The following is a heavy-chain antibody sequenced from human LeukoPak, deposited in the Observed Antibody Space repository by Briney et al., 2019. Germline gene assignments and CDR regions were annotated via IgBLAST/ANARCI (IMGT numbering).Heavy chain of an antibody. Sequence: PGGSLRVSCAASGFTFSSYCMNWVRQVPGKGLEWVANIKQDGSEKYYVDSVKGRFTISRDNAKNSLYLQMNSLRAEDTAVYYCARLRSRSIVGAPYYFDYWGQGTLVTVSS. V-gene: IGHV3-7*01. CDR3: ARLRSRSIVGAPYYFDY. J-gene: IGHJ4*02. CDR1: GFTFSSYC. D-gene: IGHD1-26*01. CDR2: IKQDGSEK.